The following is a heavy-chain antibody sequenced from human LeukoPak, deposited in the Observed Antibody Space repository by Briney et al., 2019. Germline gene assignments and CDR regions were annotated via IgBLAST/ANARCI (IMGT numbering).Heavy chain of an antibody. CDR1: GFTYNSYA. J-gene: IGHJ4*02. V-gene: IGHV3-23*01. Sequence: GGSLRLSCAASGFTYNSYAMTWVRQAPGKGLEWVAGISGSGGSTHYADSAKGRFTISRDNSKNTLYLEMNSLRAVDTAVYFCAKEGRSGGSCSDYWGQGTLVTVSS. CDR3: AKEGRSGGSCSDY. CDR2: ISGSGGST. D-gene: IGHD2-15*01.